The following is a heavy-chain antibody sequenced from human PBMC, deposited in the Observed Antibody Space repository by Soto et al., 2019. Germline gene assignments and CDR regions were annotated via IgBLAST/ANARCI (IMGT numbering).Heavy chain of an antibody. CDR3: ARVNCSRTSCYDH. V-gene: IGHV1-8*01. J-gene: IGHJ4*02. Sequence: ASVKVSCKAFGYNFTTHDINWVRQAAGQGLEWMGWSNPHSGDTDSAQKFQGRVTMTRNTSISTAYIELSSLTSEDTAVYHCARVNCSRTSCYDHRGQGSLVTGSS. D-gene: IGHD2-2*01. CDR2: SNPHSGDT. CDR1: GYNFTTHD.